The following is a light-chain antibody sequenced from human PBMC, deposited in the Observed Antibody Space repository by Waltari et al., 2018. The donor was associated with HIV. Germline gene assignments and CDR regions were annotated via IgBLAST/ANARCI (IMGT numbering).Light chain of an antibody. CDR2: KGT. V-gene: IGLV3-25*03. Sequence: SYELTQPPTVSVSPGQTARITCSGDALPKQYAYWYHQKPGQAPVLVIYKGTERPSGIPERFSGSSSGTTVTLPISGVQAEDEADYYCQSADSSGTWVFGGGTKLTVL. CDR3: QSADSSGTWV. CDR1: ALPKQY. J-gene: IGLJ3*02.